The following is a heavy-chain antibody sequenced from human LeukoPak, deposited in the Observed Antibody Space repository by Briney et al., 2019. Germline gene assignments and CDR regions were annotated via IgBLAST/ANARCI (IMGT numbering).Heavy chain of an antibody. D-gene: IGHD1-26*01. CDR1: GYTFTSYG. J-gene: IGHJ3*02. Sequence: ASVKVSCKASGYTFTSYGISWVRQAPGQGLEWMGWINTNTGNPTYAQGFTGRFVFSLDTSVSTAYLQISSLKAEDTAVYYCARRAPLGGIVGATGAFDIWGQGTMVTVSS. V-gene: IGHV7-4-1*02. CDR3: ARRAPLGGIVGATGAFDI. CDR2: INTNTGNP.